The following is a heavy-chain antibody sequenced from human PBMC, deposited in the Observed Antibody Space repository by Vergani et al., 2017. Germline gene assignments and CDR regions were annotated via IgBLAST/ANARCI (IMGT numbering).Heavy chain of an antibody. CDR1: GGSFSGYY. J-gene: IGHJ4*02. CDR2: INHSGST. V-gene: IGHV4-34*01. D-gene: IGHD6-13*01. CDR3: ARQSDSSSWTPFFDY. Sequence: QVQLQQWGAGLLKPSETLSLTCAVYGGSFSGYYWSWIRQPPGKGLEWIGEINHSGSTNYNPSIKSRVTISVDTSKNQFSLKLSSVTAADTAVYYCARQSDSSSWTPFFDYWGQGTLVTVSS.